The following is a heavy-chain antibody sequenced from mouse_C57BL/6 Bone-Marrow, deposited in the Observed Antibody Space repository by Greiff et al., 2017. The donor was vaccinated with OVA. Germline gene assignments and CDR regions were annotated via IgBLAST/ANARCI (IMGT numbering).Heavy chain of an antibody. J-gene: IGHJ4*01. CDR3: AIEGSIYYGNSVDY. Sequence: QVQLKQPGAELVKPGASVKLSCKASGYTFTSYWMQWVKQRPGQGLEWIGEIDPSDSYTNYNQKFKGKATLTVDTSSSTAYMQLSSLTSEDSAVYYCAIEGSIYYGNSVDYWGQGTSVTVLL. CDR1: GYTFTSYW. D-gene: IGHD2-1*01. V-gene: IGHV1-50*01. CDR2: IDPSDSYT.